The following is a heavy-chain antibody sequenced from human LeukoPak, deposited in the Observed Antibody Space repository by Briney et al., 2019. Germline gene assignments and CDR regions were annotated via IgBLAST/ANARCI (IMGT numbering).Heavy chain of an antibody. J-gene: IGHJ4*02. Sequence: GGSLRLSCAASGFSFSSYWMHWVRQAPGKGLVWVSRINSDGSSTSYADSVKGRFTISRDNAKNTLYLQMNTLRAEDTAVYYCVSIPGDWGQGILVTVSS. CDR1: GFSFSSYW. CDR2: INSDGSST. D-gene: IGHD7-27*01. CDR3: VSIPGD. V-gene: IGHV3-74*01.